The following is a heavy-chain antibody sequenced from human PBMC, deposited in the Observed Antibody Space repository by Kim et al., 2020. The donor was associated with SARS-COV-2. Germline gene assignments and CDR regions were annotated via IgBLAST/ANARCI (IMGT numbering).Heavy chain of an antibody. J-gene: IGHJ5*02. CDR2: RSSYK. CDR3: AALTTVVP. Sequence: RSSYKKYANSVKGRFTISREDAKNSMYVEMNGLRAEDTAVYYCAALTTVVPWGQGTLVTVSS. V-gene: IGHV3-11*06. D-gene: IGHD4-4*01.